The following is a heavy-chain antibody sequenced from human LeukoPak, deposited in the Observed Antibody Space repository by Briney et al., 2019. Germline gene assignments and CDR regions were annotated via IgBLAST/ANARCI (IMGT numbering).Heavy chain of an antibody. D-gene: IGHD6-13*01. CDR2: INPSGGST. CDR3: ARGPGLYSSSWLKSPCDYGMDV. CDR1: GYTLTELS. J-gene: IGHJ6*02. Sequence: VASVKVSCKVSGYTLTELSMHWVRQAPGQGLEWMGIINPSGGSTSYAQKFQGRVTMTRDTSTSTVYMELSSLRSEDTAVYYCARGPGLYSSSWLKSPCDYGMDVWGQGTTVTVSS. V-gene: IGHV1-46*01.